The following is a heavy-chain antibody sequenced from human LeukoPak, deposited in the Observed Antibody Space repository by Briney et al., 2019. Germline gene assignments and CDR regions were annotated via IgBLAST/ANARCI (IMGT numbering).Heavy chain of an antibody. CDR3: ARDQFGDYGMDV. D-gene: IGHD3-10*01. V-gene: IGHV3-21*01. J-gene: IGHJ6*02. CDR1: GFTFSRGR. Sequence: PGGSLRLSCVASGFTFSRGRMNWVRQAPGKGLEWVSSISGSSSYIYYADSVRGRFTISRDNAKNSLYLQINSLRAEDTAVYYCARDQFGDYGMDVWGQGTTVTVSS. CDR2: ISGSSSYI.